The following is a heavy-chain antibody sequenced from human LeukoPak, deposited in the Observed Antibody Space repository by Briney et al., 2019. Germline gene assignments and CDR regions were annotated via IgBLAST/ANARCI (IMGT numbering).Heavy chain of an antibody. Sequence: GALRLFCAASGFTFNNYAMNWVRQAPGKGLEWVSVISGSGGSTYYADSVKGRFTISRDNSKNTLYLQMNSLRAEDTAVYYCAKVGDSSGYYYFFDYWGQGTLVTVSS. V-gene: IGHV3-23*01. CDR2: ISGSGGST. CDR3: AKVGDSSGYYYFFDY. J-gene: IGHJ4*02. CDR1: GFTFNNYA. D-gene: IGHD3-22*01.